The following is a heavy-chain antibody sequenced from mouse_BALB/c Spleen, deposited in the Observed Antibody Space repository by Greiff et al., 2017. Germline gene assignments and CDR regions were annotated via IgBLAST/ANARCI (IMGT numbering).Heavy chain of an antibody. J-gene: IGHJ3*01. CDR1: GYSFTDYN. CDR3: ASPSTMITSSWFAY. V-gene: IGHV1S135*01. CDR2: IDPYNGGT. Sequence: EVQLQQSGPELVKPGASVKVSCKASGYSFTDYNMYWVKQSHGKSLEWIGYIDPYNGGTSYNQKFKGKATLNVDKSSSTAFRHLNSLTSEDSAVYYCASPSTMITSSWFAYWGQGTLVTVSA. D-gene: IGHD2-4*01.